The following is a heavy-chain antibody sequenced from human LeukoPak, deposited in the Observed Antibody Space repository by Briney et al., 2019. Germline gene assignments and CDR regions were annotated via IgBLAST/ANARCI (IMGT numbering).Heavy chain of an antibody. CDR2: IRSGSSGVV. Sequence: GGSLTLSCTASGFSFSNSGINWVRQAPGKGLEWVSYIRSGSSGVVYSADSVKGRFTVSRDNSKNTLYLQMNSLRAEDTAVYYCAKYDSSSWYLSIFDYWGQGTLVTVSS. CDR3: AKYDSSSWYLSIFDY. CDR1: GFSFSNSG. D-gene: IGHD6-13*01. V-gene: IGHV3-48*01. J-gene: IGHJ4*02.